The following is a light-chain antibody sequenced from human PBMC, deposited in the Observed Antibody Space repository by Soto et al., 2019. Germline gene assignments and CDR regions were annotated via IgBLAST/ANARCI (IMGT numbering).Light chain of an antibody. CDR3: MQGTHWPPYT. J-gene: IGKJ2*01. CDR1: QSLEYNDGNTY. Sequence: DVVMTQSPLSLPVTLGQPASISCRSSQSLEYNDGNTYLNWFQQRPGQSPRRLIYRVSNRDSGVPDRFSGSWSGTDFTLKISRVEAEDVGVYYCMQGTHWPPYTFGQGTRLEIK. V-gene: IGKV2-30*01. CDR2: RVS.